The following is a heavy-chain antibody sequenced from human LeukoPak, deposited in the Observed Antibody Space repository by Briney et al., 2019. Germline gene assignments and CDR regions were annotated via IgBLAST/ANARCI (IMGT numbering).Heavy chain of an antibody. V-gene: IGHV3-23*01. J-gene: IGHJ6*04. D-gene: IGHD3-10*01. CDR3: ATDYGSGSYHYYYYGMDV. Sequence: GGSLRLSCAASGFTFSSYAMSWVRQAPGKGLEWVSAISGSGGSTYYADSVKGRFTISRDNSKNTLYLQMNSLRAEDTAVYYCATDYGSGSYHYYYYGMDVWGKGTTVTVSS. CDR1: GFTFSSYA. CDR2: ISGSGGST.